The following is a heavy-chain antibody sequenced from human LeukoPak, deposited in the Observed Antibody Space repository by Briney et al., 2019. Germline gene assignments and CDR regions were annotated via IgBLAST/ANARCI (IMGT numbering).Heavy chain of an antibody. CDR1: GFTFSSYS. V-gene: IGHV3-48*01. D-gene: IGHD4-17*01. Sequence: GGSLRLSCAASGFTFSSYSMNWVRQAPGKGLEWVSYISSSSSTIYYADSAKGRFTISRDNAKNSLYLQMNSLRAEDTAVYYCAREGGYGDWYNWFDPWGQGTLVTVSS. J-gene: IGHJ5*02. CDR3: AREGGYGDWYNWFDP. CDR2: ISSSSSTI.